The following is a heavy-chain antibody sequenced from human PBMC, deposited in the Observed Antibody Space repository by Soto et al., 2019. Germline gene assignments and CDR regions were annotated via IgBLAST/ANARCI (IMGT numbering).Heavy chain of an antibody. CDR2: ISGSGGST. CDR1: GFTFSSYA. D-gene: IGHD3-16*02. CDR3: AKGHFMITFGGVIDSFDY. V-gene: IGHV3-23*01. Sequence: GGSLRLSCAASGFTFSSYAMSWVRQAPGKGLEWVSAISGSGGSTYYADSVKGRFTISRDNSKNTLYLQMNSLRAEDTAVYYCAKGHFMITFGGVIDSFDYWGQGTLVTVSS. J-gene: IGHJ4*02.